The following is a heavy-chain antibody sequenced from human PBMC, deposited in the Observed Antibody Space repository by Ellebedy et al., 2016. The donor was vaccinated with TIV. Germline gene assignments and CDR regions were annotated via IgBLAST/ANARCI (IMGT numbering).Heavy chain of an antibody. J-gene: IGHJ6*03. CDR2: IKQDGSAK. Sequence: GGSLRLXXAASGFTFSSYWMQWVRQAPGKGLEWVANIKQDGSAKYYVDSVKGRSTISRDNAKNSVYLQMNNLRAEDTAVYYCARRYMDVWGKGTTVTVSS. CDR3: ARRYMDV. CDR1: GFTFSSYW. V-gene: IGHV3-7*01.